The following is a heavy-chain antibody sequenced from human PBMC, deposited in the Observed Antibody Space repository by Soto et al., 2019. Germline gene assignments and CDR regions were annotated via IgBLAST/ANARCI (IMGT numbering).Heavy chain of an antibody. CDR2: ISSSGSTI. V-gene: IGHV3-48*03. D-gene: IGHD3-3*01. CDR1: GFTFSSYE. Sequence: EVQLVESGGGLVQPGGSLRLSCAASGFTFSSYEMNWVRQAPGKGLEWVSYISSSGSTIYYADSVKGRFTISRDNAKNSLYLQMNSLRAEDTAVYYCARDRAFGIPENWFDPWGQGTLVTVSS. J-gene: IGHJ5*02. CDR3: ARDRAFGIPENWFDP.